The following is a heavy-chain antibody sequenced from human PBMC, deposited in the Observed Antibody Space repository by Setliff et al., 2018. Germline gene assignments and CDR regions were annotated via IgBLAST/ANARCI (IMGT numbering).Heavy chain of an antibody. CDR1: GYTFTTYT. CDR2: ISAYNGNT. CDR3: ARANDYSSGWYFYYYGMDV. V-gene: IGHV1-18*01. Sequence: ASVKVSCKASGYTFTTYTMNWVRRAPGQGPEWMGWISAYNGNTNYAQKLQGRVTMTTDTSTSTAYMELRSLRSDDTAVYYCARANDYSSGWYFYYYGMDVWGQGTTVTVS. J-gene: IGHJ6*02. D-gene: IGHD6-19*01.